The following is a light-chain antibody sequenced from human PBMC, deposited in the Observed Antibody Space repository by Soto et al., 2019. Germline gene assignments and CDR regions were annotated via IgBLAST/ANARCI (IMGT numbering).Light chain of an antibody. Sequence: QSALTQPASVSGSPGQSITISCAGTMRDVGAYNLVSWYQQHPGRAPQLIIYEVLNRLSGISFRFSGSKSGNTASLTISGLQAEDEADYYCGSYTSKSSLRFGGGTKLTVL. CDR1: MRDVGAYNL. CDR2: EVL. V-gene: IGLV2-14*01. CDR3: GSYTSKSSLR. J-gene: IGLJ2*01.